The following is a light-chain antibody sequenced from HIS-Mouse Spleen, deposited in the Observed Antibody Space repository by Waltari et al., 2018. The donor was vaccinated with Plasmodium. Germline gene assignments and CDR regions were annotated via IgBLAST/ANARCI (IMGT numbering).Light chain of an antibody. CDR1: QSVSSN. V-gene: IGKV3-15*01. Sequence: EIVMTQSPATLSVSPGARATLSCRASQSVSSNLAWYQQKPGQAPRLLLYGASTRATGIPARFSGSGSETEFTLTISSLQSEDFAVYYCQQYNNWSFTFGPGTKVDIK. CDR3: QQYNNWSFT. CDR2: GAS. J-gene: IGKJ3*01.